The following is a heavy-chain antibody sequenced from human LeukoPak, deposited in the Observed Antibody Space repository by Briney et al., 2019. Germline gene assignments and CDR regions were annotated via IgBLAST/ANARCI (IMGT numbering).Heavy chain of an antibody. V-gene: IGHV3-53*01. CDR2: ITSGGNT. CDR3: ARGRGYRDYDRPLDY. Sequence: GGPLRLSCAASGFTVSSNYMNWVRQAPGKGLEWVSVITSGGNTYYADSVKGRFTTSRDNSKNTLYVQVNSLRAEDTAIYYCARGRGYRDYDRPLDYWGQGTLVTVSS. D-gene: IGHD5-12*01. J-gene: IGHJ4*02. CDR1: GFTVSSNY.